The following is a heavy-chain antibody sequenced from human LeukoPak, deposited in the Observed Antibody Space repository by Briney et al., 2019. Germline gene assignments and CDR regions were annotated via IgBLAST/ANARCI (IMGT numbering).Heavy chain of an antibody. V-gene: IGHV4-59*01. CDR2: RSHSGST. CDR1: GGSISGYY. D-gene: IGHD3-10*01. Sequence: SETLSLTCTVSGGSISGYYWSWIRQPPGKGLEWVGYRSHSGSTNYNPSLKSRVTISVDTSKNQFSLKLSSVTAADTAVYYCARNQVVYYYGSGSYYNYYYYYGMDVWGQGTTVTVSS. CDR3: ARNQVVYYYGSGSYYNYYYYYGMDV. J-gene: IGHJ6*02.